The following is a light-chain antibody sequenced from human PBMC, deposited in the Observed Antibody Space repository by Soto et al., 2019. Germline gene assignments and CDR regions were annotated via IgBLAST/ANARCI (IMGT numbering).Light chain of an antibody. CDR3: QQRSNWPIT. V-gene: IGKV3-11*01. CDR2: DAS. J-gene: IGKJ5*01. Sequence: EIVLTQSPATQSLSPGERATLSCRASQSVSSYLAWYQQKPGQAPRLLIYDASNRATGIPARFSGSGSGTDFTLTISSLEPEDFAVYYCQQRSNWPITFCQGTRLEIK. CDR1: QSVSSY.